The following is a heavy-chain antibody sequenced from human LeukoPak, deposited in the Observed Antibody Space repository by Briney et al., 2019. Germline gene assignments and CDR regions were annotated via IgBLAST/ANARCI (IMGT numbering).Heavy chain of an antibody. J-gene: IGHJ4*02. V-gene: IGHV1-2*02. CDR2: IKPNSGGT. CDR3: ARYSVCYFDY. CDR1: GYTFTGYY. Sequence: ASVKVSCKAFGYTFTGYYMQWVRPAAGQGLEWVGWIKPNSGGTNHAQKFQGRVTMTRDTSISTASMELSRLKSDDPGVSYRARYSVCYFDYWGQGTLVTVSS. D-gene: IGHD2-21*01.